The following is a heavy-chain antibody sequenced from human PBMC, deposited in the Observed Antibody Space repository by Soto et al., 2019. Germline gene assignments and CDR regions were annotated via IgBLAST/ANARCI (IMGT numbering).Heavy chain of an antibody. CDR3: ARSGHNSGFFYFDY. CDR1: GFSLSSTGVG. CDR2: INWNDDK. J-gene: IGHJ4*02. D-gene: IGHD3-22*01. V-gene: IGHV2-5*01. Sequence: QITLKESGPTLVKVTQTVTLTCTFSGFSLSSTGVGVAWIRQPPGKALEGLALINWNDDKRYSPSLKSRLTITKDTPKNQVVLTMTNMDPVDTAAYYCARSGHNSGFFYFDYWGQGTLVTVSS.